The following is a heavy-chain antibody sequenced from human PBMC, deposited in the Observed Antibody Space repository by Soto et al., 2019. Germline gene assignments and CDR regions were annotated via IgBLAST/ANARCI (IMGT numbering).Heavy chain of an antibody. D-gene: IGHD2-15*01. CDR3: ARDLGYCNSSGCFRNWFDP. J-gene: IGHJ5*02. CDR2: ISTYDDKT. V-gene: IGHV1-18*01. Sequence: QVQLMQSGAEVKTPGASVKVSCRASGYSFRTHGISWVREPPGQGLEWMGWISTYDDKTNFPQKLQDRITMTTDTSTSTAYMELRSLRSDDTAVYFCARDLGYCNSSGCFRNWFDPWGQGALVTVSS. CDR1: GYSFRTHG.